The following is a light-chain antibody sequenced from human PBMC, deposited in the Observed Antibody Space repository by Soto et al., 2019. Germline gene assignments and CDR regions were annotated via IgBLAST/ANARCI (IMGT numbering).Light chain of an antibody. Sequence: DIQMTQSPSSLSASVGDRVTITCQASQDIGDHLNWYQQKPGKVPNLLFYTASILETGVPSRFSGSGSGTYFTFTISSLQPEDIATYYCQQYDNVPTLTFGGGTKVEIK. CDR2: TAS. V-gene: IGKV1-33*01. CDR3: QQYDNVPTLT. J-gene: IGKJ4*01. CDR1: QDIGDH.